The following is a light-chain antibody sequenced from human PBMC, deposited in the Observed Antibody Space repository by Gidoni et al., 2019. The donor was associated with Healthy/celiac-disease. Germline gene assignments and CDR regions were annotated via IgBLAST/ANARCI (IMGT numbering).Light chain of an antibody. Sequence: IVLTQSPGTLSLSPGERATLSCRASQSVSSSYLAWYQQKPGQAPRLRIYGASSRATGLPDRFSGSGSGTDFTLTISRLEPEDFAVYYCQQGRTFGQGTKVEIK. J-gene: IGKJ1*01. CDR2: GAS. CDR1: QSVSSSY. CDR3: QQGRT. V-gene: IGKV3-20*01.